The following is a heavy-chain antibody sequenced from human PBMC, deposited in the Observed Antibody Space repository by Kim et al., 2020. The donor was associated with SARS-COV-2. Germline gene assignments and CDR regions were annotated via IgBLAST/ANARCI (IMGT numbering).Heavy chain of an antibody. CDR2: IGTAGDT. J-gene: IGHJ3*02. D-gene: IGHD1-26*01. CDR3: ARARPNIVGATNDAFDI. Sequence: GGSLRLSCAASGFTFSSYDMHWVRQATGKGLEWVSAIGTAGDTYYPGSVKGRFTISRENAKNSLYLQMNSLRAGDTAVYYCARARPNIVGATNDAFDIWGQGTMVTVSS. V-gene: IGHV3-13*04. CDR1: GFTFSSYD.